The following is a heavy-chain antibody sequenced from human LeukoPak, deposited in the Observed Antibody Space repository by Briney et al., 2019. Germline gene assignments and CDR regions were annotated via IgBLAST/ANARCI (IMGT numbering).Heavy chain of an antibody. CDR3: ARVEVVGATGAFDI. J-gene: IGHJ3*02. V-gene: IGHV3-7*01. D-gene: IGHD1-26*01. CDR2: IKQDGSEK. Sequence: GRSLRLSCAASGFTFSSYAMHWVRQAPGKGLEWVANIKQDGSEKYYVDSVKGRFTISRDNAKNSLYLQMNSLRAEDTAVYYCARVEVVGATGAFDIWGQGTMVTVSS. CDR1: GFTFSSYA.